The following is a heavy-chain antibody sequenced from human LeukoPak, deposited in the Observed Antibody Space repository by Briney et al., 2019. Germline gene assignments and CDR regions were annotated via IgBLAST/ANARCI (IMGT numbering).Heavy chain of an antibody. J-gene: IGHJ4*02. V-gene: IGHV1-8*01. Sequence: ASVKVSCKASGYTFTSYDINWVRQATGPGLEWRGWMNPNSGNTGYAQKFQGRVTMTRNTSISTAYMELSSLRSEDTAVYYCARRYCSGGSCFRRKHYFDYWGQGTLVTVSS. CDR1: GYTFTSYD. CDR3: ARRYCSGGSCFRRKHYFDY. CDR2: MNPNSGNT. D-gene: IGHD2-15*01.